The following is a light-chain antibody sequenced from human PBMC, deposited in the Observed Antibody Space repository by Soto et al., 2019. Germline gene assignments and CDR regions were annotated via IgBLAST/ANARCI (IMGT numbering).Light chain of an antibody. CDR1: QSVSSTY. CDR2: GTS. V-gene: IGKV3-20*01. J-gene: IGKJ1*01. Sequence: EIVLTQSPGTLSLSPGEGATLSCRASQSVSSTYLAWYQQKPGQAPRLLIYGTSTRATGIPDRFSGSGSGTDFALPTSRLEPEDFAVYYCQQYSNSPPTFGQGTRLEIK. CDR3: QQYSNSPPT.